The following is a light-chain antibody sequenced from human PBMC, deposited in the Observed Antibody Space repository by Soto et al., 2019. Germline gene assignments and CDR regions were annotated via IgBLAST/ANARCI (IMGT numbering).Light chain of an antibody. CDR2: VAS. Sequence: EIVLTQSPGTLSLSPGERATLSCRASQSVSSSYLAWYQHKPGQAPRLLIYVASSRATGIPDRFSGSGSGTDFTLTISRLEPEDFAVYYCQQYGSSPHTFGQGTELEIK. CDR3: QQYGSSPHT. V-gene: IGKV3-20*01. J-gene: IGKJ2*01. CDR1: QSVSSSY.